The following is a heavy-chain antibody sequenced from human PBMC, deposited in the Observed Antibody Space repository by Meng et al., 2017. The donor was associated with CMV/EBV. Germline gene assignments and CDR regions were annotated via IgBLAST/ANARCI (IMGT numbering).Heavy chain of an antibody. CDR3: AKREGRFFDY. Sequence: LSCAACGFTFSNYAMSWVRQAPGKGLEWVSGISGGGGGTYYADSVRGRFTISRGNSKNTLYLQMNSLRAEDTAIYYCAKREGRFFDYWGQGTLVTVSS. J-gene: IGHJ4*02. V-gene: IGHV3-23*01. CDR1: GFTFSNYA. CDR2: ISGGGGGT.